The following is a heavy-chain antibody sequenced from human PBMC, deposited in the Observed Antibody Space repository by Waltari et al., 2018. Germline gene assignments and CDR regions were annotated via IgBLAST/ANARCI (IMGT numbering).Heavy chain of an antibody. CDR2: IHKDGSEK. D-gene: IGHD7-27*01. CDR1: GFTVTDYW. CDR3: VRDHWGPDY. J-gene: IGHJ4*02. V-gene: IGHV3-7*01. Sequence: EVHLVESGGGLVQPGGYIRLSCADSGFTVTDYWMSWVRQAPGKWPEWVSNIHKDGSEKNYVDYVNGRFTISRDNAKDSVYLQMNSLRADDTAMYYCVRDHWGPDYWGQGTLVTVSS.